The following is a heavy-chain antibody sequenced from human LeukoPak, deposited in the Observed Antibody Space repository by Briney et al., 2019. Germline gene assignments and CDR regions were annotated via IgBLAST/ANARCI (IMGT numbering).Heavy chain of an antibody. J-gene: IGHJ6*02. CDR1: GFTFSPYW. CDR2: TVGDGLTT. CDR3: ARDSQYGMDV. V-gene: IGHV3-74*01. Sequence: GGSLRLSCAASGFTFSPYWMHWVRQAPGKGLVWVSRTVGDGLTTTYADSVKGRFTISRDNAKNTLYLQMNSLRAEDTAVYFCARDSQYGMDVWGQGTTVTVSS.